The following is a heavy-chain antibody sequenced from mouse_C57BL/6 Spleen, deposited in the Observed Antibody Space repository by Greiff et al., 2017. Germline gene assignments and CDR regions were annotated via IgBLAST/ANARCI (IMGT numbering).Heavy chain of an antibody. Sequence: EVNVVESGGGLVTPGGSLKLSCAASGFTFSSYAMSWVRQTPEKRLEWVATISDGGSYTYYPDTVNGRFTISRDKAKNNLYLQMSHLKSEDTAMYYCARESGRSAAWFAYWGQGTLVTVSA. V-gene: IGHV5-4*01. CDR1: GFTFSSYA. D-gene: IGHD1-1*01. J-gene: IGHJ3*01. CDR2: ISDGGSYT. CDR3: ARESGRSAAWFAY.